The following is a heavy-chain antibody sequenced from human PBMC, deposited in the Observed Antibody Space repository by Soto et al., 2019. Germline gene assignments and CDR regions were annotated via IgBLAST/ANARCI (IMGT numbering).Heavy chain of an antibody. CDR3: AKRRRIYSGYDSLFDY. V-gene: IGHV3-23*01. CDR1: GFTFSSYA. CDR2: IGGSGGST. J-gene: IGHJ4*02. D-gene: IGHD5-12*01. Sequence: PGGSLRLSCAASGFTFSSYAMSWVRQAPGKGLEWVSAIGGSGGSTYYADSVKGRFTISRDNSKNTLYLQMNSLRAEDTAVYYCAKRRRIYSGYDSLFDYWGQGTLVTVSS.